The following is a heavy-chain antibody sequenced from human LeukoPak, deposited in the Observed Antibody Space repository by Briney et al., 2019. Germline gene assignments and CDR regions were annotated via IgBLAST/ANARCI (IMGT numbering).Heavy chain of an antibody. V-gene: IGHV1-2*02. Sequence: EASVKVSCKASGYTFTDYYMHWVRQAPGQGFEWMGWINPNDGDTNYAQKSQGRVTMTRDTSISTAHMEVSRLRSDDTAVYYCARANFLYCSSSTCLLDYWGQGTLVTVSS. J-gene: IGHJ4*02. CDR3: ARANFLYCSSSTCLLDY. CDR2: INPNDGDT. CDR1: GYTFTDYY. D-gene: IGHD2-2*01.